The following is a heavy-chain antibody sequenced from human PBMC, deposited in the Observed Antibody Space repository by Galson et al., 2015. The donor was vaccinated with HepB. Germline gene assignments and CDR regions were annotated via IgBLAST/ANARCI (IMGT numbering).Heavy chain of an antibody. CDR3: ARDHCSSTSCYTVGYYYGMDV. D-gene: IGHD2-2*02. CDR2: INPSGGST. V-gene: IGHV1-46*01. J-gene: IGHJ6*02. Sequence: SVKVSCKASGYTFTSYHMHWVRQAPGQGLEWMGIINPSGGSTSYAQKFQGRVTMTRDTSTSTVYMELSSLRSEDTAVYYCARDHCSSTSCYTVGYYYGMDVWGQGTTVTVSS. CDR1: GYTFTSYH.